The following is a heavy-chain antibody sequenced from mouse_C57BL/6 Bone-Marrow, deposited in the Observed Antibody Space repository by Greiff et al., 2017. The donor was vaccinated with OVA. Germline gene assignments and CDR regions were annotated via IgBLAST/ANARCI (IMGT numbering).Heavy chain of an antibody. J-gene: IGHJ4*01. D-gene: IGHD2-10*02. Sequence: EVKLVESGGGLVQPGGSLKLSCAASGFTFSDYYMYWVRQTPETSLEWVAFIRNCGGSTYYPDNVKGRFTITIDNSNNTPYLQMSRLKSEDTAMYYGARQEEGLRYGMDDWGQGTSVTVSS. CDR3: ARQEEGLRYGMDD. CDR1: GFTFSDYY. V-gene: IGHV5-12*01. CDR2: IRNCGGST.